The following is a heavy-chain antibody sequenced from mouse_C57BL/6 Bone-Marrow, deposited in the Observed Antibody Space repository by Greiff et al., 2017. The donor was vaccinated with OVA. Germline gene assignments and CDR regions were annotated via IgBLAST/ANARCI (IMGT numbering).Heavy chain of an antibody. CDR1: GYTFTSYW. V-gene: IGHV1-64*01. J-gene: IGHJ4*01. CDR2: IHPNSGST. D-gene: IGHD2-4*01. CDR3: ARPYDYDRDYYAMDY. Sequence: QVQLQQPGAELVKPGASVKLSCKASGYTFTSYWMHWVKQRPGQGLEWIGMIHPNSGSTNYNEKFKSKATLTVDKSSSTAYMQLSSLTSEDSAVYYCARPYDYDRDYYAMDYWGQGTSVTGSS.